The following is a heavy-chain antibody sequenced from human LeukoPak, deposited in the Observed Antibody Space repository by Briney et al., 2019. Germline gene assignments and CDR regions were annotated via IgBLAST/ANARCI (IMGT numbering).Heavy chain of an antibody. J-gene: IGHJ6*02. CDR2: IYSGGST. CDR1: GFTVSSNY. CDR3: ARDVTMVRGAQDYYGMDV. D-gene: IGHD3-10*01. V-gene: IGHV3-53*01. Sequence: GGSLRLSCAASGFTVSSNYMSWVRQAPGKGLEWVSVIYSGGSTYYADSVKGRFTISRDNSKNTLYLQMNSLRAEDTAVYFCARDVTMVRGAQDYYGMDVWGQGTTVTVSS.